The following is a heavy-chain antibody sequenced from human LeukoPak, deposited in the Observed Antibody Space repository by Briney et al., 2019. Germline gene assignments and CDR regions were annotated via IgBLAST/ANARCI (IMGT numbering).Heavy chain of an antibody. Sequence: SETLSLTCTVSGGSISSYYWSWIRQPPGKGLEWIGYIYYSGSTNYNPSLKSRVTISVDTSKNQFSLKLSSVTAVDTAVYYCAREGVTPAGSSFYHYYMDVWGKGTTVTVSS. CDR2: IYYSGST. V-gene: IGHV4-59*01. CDR1: GGSISSYY. D-gene: IGHD2-2*01. J-gene: IGHJ6*03. CDR3: AREGVTPAGSSFYHYYMDV.